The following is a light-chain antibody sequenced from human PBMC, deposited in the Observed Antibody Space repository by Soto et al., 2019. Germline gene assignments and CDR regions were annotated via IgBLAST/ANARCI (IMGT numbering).Light chain of an antibody. Sequence: IRVTQSASAVSASVRDRVTIACRASHRVNNWFGWYEQKPGKAPKVLIXDASSSESGVPSRFSGSGSGTEFTLTIRSLPPDELATCSFQQYHQCCFGQLTRLDI. CDR2: DAS. V-gene: IGKV1-5*01. CDR3: QQYHQCC. CDR1: HRVNNW. J-gene: IGKJ1*01.